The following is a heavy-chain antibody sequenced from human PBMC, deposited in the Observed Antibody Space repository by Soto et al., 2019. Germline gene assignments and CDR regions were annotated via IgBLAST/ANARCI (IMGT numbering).Heavy chain of an antibody. J-gene: IGHJ6*02. CDR2: IYYSGST. Sequence: SETLSLTCTVSGGSISSGGYYWSWIRQHPGKGLEWIGYIYYSGSTYYNPSLKSRVTISVDTSKNQFSLKLSSVTAADTAVYYCARDGDYDFWSGYESYGMDVWGQGTTVTVS. V-gene: IGHV4-31*03. CDR3: ARDGDYDFWSGYESYGMDV. CDR1: GGSISSGGYY. D-gene: IGHD3-3*01.